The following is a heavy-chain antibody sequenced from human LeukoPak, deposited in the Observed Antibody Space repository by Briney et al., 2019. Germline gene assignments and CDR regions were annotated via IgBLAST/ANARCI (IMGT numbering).Heavy chain of an antibody. J-gene: IGHJ4*02. CDR2: ISGTSNTI. CDR1: GVTFSNYS. V-gene: IGHV3-48*01. Sequence: GGSLRLSCAASGVTFSNYSMNWVRQAPGKGLEWVSYISGTSNTIYYADSVKGRFTVSRDNAKNSLYLQMNSLRAEDTAIYYCARDLGSYSSGWYMGFDYWGQGTLVTVSS. D-gene: IGHD6-19*01. CDR3: ARDLGSYSSGWYMGFDY.